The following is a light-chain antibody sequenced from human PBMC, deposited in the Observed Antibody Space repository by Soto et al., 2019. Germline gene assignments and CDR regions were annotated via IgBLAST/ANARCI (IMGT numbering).Light chain of an antibody. CDR1: QSISSY. V-gene: IGKV1-39*01. CDR3: QQYNSYHFT. CDR2: AAS. J-gene: IGKJ5*01. Sequence: DIQMTQSPSSLSASVGDRVTITCRASQSISSYLNWYQQKPGKAPKLLIYAASSLQSGVPSRFSGSGSGTDFTLTISSLQPDDFATYYCQQYNSYHFTFGQGTRLEI.